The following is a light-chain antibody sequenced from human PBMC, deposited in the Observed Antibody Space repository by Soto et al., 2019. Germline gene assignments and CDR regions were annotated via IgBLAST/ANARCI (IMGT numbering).Light chain of an antibody. CDR3: SSYAGSNNFVL. Sequence: QSVLTQPRSASGSPGQSVTISCTGTSSDIGGYNYVSWYQQHPGKAPKLMIYDVNKRPSGVPDRFSGSKSGNTASLTVSGLQAEDEADYYCSSYAGSNNFVLFGGGTKLTVL. V-gene: IGLV2-8*01. CDR1: SSDIGGYNY. J-gene: IGLJ2*01. CDR2: DVN.